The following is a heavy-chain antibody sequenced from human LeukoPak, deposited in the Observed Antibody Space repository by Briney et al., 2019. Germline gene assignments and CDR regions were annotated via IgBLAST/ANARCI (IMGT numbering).Heavy chain of an antibody. Sequence: GGSLRLSCATSGFTFNIYWMQWVRQVPGKGLVWVSRIDSNGGGATYADSVKGRFTTSRDDGNNTMYLQMNSLRAEDTAIYYCARAKYSSRWSLDYWGQGALVTVSS. V-gene: IGHV3-74*03. J-gene: IGHJ4*02. CDR3: ARAKYSSRWSLDY. D-gene: IGHD6-13*01. CDR2: IDSNGGGA. CDR1: GFTFNIYW.